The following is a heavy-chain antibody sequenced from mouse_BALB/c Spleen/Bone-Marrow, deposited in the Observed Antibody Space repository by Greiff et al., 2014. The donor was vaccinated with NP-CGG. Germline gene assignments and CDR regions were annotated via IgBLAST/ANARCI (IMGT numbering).Heavy chain of an antibody. CDR2: IDPANGNT. J-gene: IGHJ4*01. Sequence: VQLQQSEAELVKPGASVKLSCTASGFNIKDTYMHWVKQRPEQGLEWIGRIDPANGNTKYDPKFQGRATVTADTSSSTAYLQLSSLTSEDTAVYYCARYYYRTMDYWGQGTSVTVSS. CDR3: ARYYYRTMDY. V-gene: IGHV14-3*02. CDR1: GFNIKDTY. D-gene: IGHD1-1*01.